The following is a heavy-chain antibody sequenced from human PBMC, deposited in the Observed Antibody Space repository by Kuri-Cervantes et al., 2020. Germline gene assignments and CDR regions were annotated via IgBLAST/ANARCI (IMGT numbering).Heavy chain of an antibody. CDR2: ISGSGGST. J-gene: IGHJ1*01. CDR3: AKDGPSYYYDSSGYEEEYFQH. D-gene: IGHD3-22*01. V-gene: IGHV3-23*01. Sequence: GESLKISCAASGFTFSSYGMHWVRQAPGKGLEWVSAISGSGGSTYYADSVKGRFTISRDNSKNTLYLQMNSLRAEDTAVYYCAKDGPSYYYDSSGYEEEYFQHWGQGTLVTVSS. CDR1: GFTFSSYG.